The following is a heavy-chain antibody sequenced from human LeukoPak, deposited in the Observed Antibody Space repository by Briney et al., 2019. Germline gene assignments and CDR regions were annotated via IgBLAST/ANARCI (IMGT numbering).Heavy chain of an antibody. V-gene: IGHV3-74*01. J-gene: IGHJ5*02. CDR3: ARDLDGYRSGNGA. D-gene: IGHD5-12*01. Sequence: GGSLRLSCAASGFTFSNYWMHWVRQAPGKGLVWVSRINTDGSSTGYADSVKGRFTISRDNAKNTLYLQMNSLRVEDAAVYYCARDLDGYRSGNGAWGQGTLVTVSS. CDR1: GFTFSNYW. CDR2: INTDGSST.